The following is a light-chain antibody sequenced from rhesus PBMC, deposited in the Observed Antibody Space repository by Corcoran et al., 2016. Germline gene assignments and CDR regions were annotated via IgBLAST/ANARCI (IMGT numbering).Light chain of an antibody. CDR1: QRVSSN. Sequence: EIVLTQSPATLSLSPGERVTLSCRASQRVSSNLAWYEQKPGQVPRPPTYHASNRATGIPDRFSGSGFVTDCTLTISSLEPEYVGVYYCQQYNNWLTFGGGTKVELK. V-gene: IGKV3-35*01. J-gene: IGKJ4*01. CDR3: QQYNNWLT. CDR2: HAS.